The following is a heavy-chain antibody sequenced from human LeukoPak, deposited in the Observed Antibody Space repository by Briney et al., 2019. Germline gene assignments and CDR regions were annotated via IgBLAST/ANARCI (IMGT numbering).Heavy chain of an antibody. CDR1: GGSISSGGYY. D-gene: IGHD4-17*01. V-gene: IGHV4-31*03. CDR2: IYYSGST. Sequence: PSQTLSLTCTVSGGSISSGGYYWSWIRQHPGKGLEWIGYIYYSGSTYYNPSLKSRVTISVDTSKNQFSLKLSSVTAADTAVYYCARDNGDFFQRAFDIWGQGTMVTDSS. J-gene: IGHJ3*02. CDR3: ARDNGDFFQRAFDI.